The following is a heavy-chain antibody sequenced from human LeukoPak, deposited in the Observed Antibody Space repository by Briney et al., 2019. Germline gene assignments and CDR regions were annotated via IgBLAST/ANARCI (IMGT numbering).Heavy chain of an antibody. J-gene: IGHJ6*02. CDR3: AKEEGSSSHSFYYYYGMDV. CDR2: ISYDGSNK. Sequence: GGSLRLSCAASGFTFSGYGMHWVRQAPYKGLEWVAVISYDGSNKYYADSVKGRFTISRDNSKNTLYLQMNSLRAEDTAVYYCAKEEGSSSHSFYYYYGMDVWGQGTTVTVSS. V-gene: IGHV3-30*18. CDR1: GFTFSGYG. D-gene: IGHD6-13*01.